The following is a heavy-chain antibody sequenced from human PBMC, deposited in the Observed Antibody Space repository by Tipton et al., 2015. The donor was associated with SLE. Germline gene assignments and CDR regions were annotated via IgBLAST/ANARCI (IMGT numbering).Heavy chain of an antibody. CDR3: ARDLLGVVDALDI. V-gene: IGHV3-7*03. CDR1: GFTFSSNW. Sequence: SLRLSCAASGFTFSSNWLSWVRQAPGKGLEWVANTKEDGSVKYYVDSVKGRFTISRDNAKNLLYLQMSSLRVDDTGVYYCARDLLGVVDALDIWGQGTVVTGSS. CDR2: TKEDGSVK. J-gene: IGHJ3*02. D-gene: IGHD2-15*01.